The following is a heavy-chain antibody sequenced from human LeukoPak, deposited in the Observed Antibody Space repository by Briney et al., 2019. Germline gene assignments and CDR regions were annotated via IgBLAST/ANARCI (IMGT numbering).Heavy chain of an antibody. J-gene: IGHJ5*02. CDR2: IIPIFGTA. D-gene: IGHD3-10*01. Sequence: ASVKVSCKASGGTFSSYAISWVRQAPGQGLEWMGGIIPIFGTANYAQKFQGRVTITADKSTSTAYMELSSLRSEDTAVYYCAGGGITMVRGAPYNWFGPWGQGTLVTVSS. CDR3: AGGGITMVRGAPYNWFGP. V-gene: IGHV1-69*06. CDR1: GGTFSSYA.